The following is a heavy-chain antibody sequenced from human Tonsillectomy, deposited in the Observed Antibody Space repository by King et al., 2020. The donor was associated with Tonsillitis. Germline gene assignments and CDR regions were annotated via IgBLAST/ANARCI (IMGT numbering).Heavy chain of an antibody. J-gene: IGHJ4*02. V-gene: IGHV4-31*03. D-gene: IGHD4-23*01. CDR1: GGSITSGGYY. CDR3: ARGKDYGGNSEDY. Sequence: VQLQESGPGLVKPSQTLSLTCTVSGGSITSGGYYWSWIRQHPEKGLGWIGYIENSGRTDYNPSLESRLTMSLDPSKNQFSLQLKSVTAADTAVYYCARGKDYGGNSEDYWGQGTLVTVSS. CDR2: IENSGRT.